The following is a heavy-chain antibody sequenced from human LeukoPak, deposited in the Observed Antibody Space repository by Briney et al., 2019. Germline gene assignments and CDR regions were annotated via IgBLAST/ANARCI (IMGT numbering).Heavy chain of an antibody. D-gene: IGHD2-2*02. V-gene: IGHV3-64*01. J-gene: IGHJ3*02. CDR1: GFTFSSYA. CDR3: ARVGMQLLYVDAFDI. CDR2: ISSNGGST. Sequence: PGGSLRLSCAASGFTFSSYAMHWVRQAPGKGLEYVSAISSNGGSTYYATSVKGRFTISRDNSKNTLYLQMGSLRAEDMAVYYCARVGMQLLYVDAFDIWGQGTMVTVSS.